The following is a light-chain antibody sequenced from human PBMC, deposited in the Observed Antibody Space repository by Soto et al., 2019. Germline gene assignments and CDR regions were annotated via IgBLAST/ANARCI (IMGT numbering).Light chain of an antibody. CDR1: QGVSNN. CDR3: QQYNNWPWT. J-gene: IGKJ1*01. Sequence: EIVMTQSPATLSVSPGEKATLPCRASQGVSNNLAWYQQKPGQATRLLIYGASARATGGPARFSGSGSGTEFTLTISSLQSEDFAVYYCQQYNNWPWTFGQGTKVEIK. CDR2: GAS. V-gene: IGKV3-15*01.